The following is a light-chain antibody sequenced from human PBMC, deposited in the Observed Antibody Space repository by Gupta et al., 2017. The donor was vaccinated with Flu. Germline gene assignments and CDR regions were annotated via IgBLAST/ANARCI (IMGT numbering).Light chain of an antibody. CDR2: KAS. Sequence: PSTLSASVGDRVTITCRASQSISIWLAWYQQKPGKVPKLLIYKASSLESGVPSRFSGSGSGTQFTLTISSLQPDDFATYYCQQENSTSRTFGQGTKVEIK. CDR1: QSISIW. CDR3: QQENSTSRT. V-gene: IGKV1-5*03. J-gene: IGKJ1*01.